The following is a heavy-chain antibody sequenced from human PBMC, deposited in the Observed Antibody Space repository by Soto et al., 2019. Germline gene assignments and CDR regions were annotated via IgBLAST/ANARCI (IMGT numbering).Heavy chain of an antibody. Sequence: GGSLRLSCAASGFTFSSYGMHWVRQAPGKGLEWVAVIWYDGSNKYYADSVKGRLTISRDNAKNSLYLQMNSLRAEDTAVYYCARIYYTSRGPTKYRAFDFWGQGTMVTVSS. V-gene: IGHV3-33*01. CDR2: IWYDGSNK. J-gene: IGHJ3*01. CDR3: ARIYYTSRGPTKYRAFDF. CDR1: GFTFSSYG. D-gene: IGHD3-22*01.